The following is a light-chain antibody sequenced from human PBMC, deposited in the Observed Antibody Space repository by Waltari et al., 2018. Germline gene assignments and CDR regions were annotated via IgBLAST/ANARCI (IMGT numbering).Light chain of an antibody. J-gene: IGKJ1*01. CDR3: QQYNNWPQT. CDR1: QSVGDK. CDR2: TTS. Sequence: EIEMTQSPATLSVSPGERATLSCRASQSVGDKLAWYQQTPGQAPRLLIYTTSIRATGIPARFSGSGSGTEFTLTISSLQSEDFAVYHCQQYNNWPQTFGQGTKVEIK. V-gene: IGKV3-15*01.